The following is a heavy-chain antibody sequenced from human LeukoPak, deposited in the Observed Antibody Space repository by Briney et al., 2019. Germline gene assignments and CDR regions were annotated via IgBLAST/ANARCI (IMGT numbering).Heavy chain of an antibody. J-gene: IGHJ6*03. CDR2: ISSSGSTI. CDR1: GFTFSDYY. Sequence: PGGSLRRSCAASGFTFSDYYMSWIRQAPGKGLEWVSYISSSGSTIYYADSVKGRFTTCRDNAKHSLYLQMNSLRAEETAVYYCARAGREYCSGGSCYPYYYYYYYMDVWGKGTTVTVSS. CDR3: ARAGREYCSGGSCYPYYYYYYYMDV. D-gene: IGHD2-15*01. V-gene: IGHV3-11*04.